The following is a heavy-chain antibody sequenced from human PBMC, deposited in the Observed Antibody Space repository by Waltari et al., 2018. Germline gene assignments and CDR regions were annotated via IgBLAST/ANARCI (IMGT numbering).Heavy chain of an antibody. CDR2: IYSGGST. V-gene: IGHV3-53*02. Sequence: EVQLVETGGGLIQPGGSLRLSCAASGFTVSSNYMSWVRQAPGKGLEWVSVIYSGGSTYYADSVKGRFTLSRDNSKNTLYLQMNSLRAEDTAVYYCARGPTGYTALCFDYWGQGTLVTVSS. CDR1: GFTVSSNY. D-gene: IGHD6-13*01. J-gene: IGHJ4*02. CDR3: ARGPTGYTALCFDY.